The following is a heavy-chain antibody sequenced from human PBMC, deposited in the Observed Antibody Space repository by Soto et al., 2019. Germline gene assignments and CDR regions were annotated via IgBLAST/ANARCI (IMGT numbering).Heavy chain of an antibody. CDR3: ARADIVVVVAARTYDAFDI. D-gene: IGHD2-15*01. CDR1: GGSISSGDYY. J-gene: IGHJ3*02. Sequence: PSETLSLTCTVSGGSISSGDYYWSWIRQPPGKGLEWIGYIYYSGSTYYNPSLKSRVTISADTSKNQFSLKLSSVTAADTAVYYCARADIVVVVAARTYDAFDIWGQGTMVTVSS. CDR2: IYYSGST. V-gene: IGHV4-30-4*01.